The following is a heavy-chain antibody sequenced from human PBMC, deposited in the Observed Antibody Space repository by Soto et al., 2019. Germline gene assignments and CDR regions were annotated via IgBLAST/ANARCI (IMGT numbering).Heavy chain of an antibody. Sequence: QVQLVQSGAEEKKPGASVKVSCKASGYTFTSYAMHWVRQAPVQRFEWMGWINAGNGNTKYSQKVQGRVTITRETSAGTAYMELSSMRYEDTAVYYCARGPGTGLDVWGQGTTVTVSS. D-gene: IGHD1-1*01. V-gene: IGHV1-3*05. J-gene: IGHJ6*02. CDR3: ARGPGTGLDV. CDR2: INAGNGNT. CDR1: GYTFTSYA.